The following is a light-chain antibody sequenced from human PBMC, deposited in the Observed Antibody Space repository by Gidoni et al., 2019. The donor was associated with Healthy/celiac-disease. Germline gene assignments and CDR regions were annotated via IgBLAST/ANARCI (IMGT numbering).Light chain of an antibody. CDR3: AAWDDSLRGCV. CDR1: SSNIGSNY. J-gene: IGLJ1*01. CDR2: RNN. Sequence: QSVLTQPPSASGTPGQRVTISCSGSSSNIGSNYVYWYQQLPGTAPKLLIYRNNQRPSGVPDRFSGSKSGTSASLAISGLRPEDEADYYCAAWDDSLRGCVFGTGTKVTVL. V-gene: IGLV1-47*01.